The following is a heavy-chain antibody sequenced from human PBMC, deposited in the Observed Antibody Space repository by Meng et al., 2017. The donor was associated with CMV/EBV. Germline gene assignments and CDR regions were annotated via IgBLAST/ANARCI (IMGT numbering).Heavy chain of an antibody. CDR1: GYTFTSYD. CDR2: MNPNSGNT. CDR3: ARSFRFGHSSPTGYYYYGMDV. D-gene: IGHD6-13*01. V-gene: IGHV1-8*01. J-gene: IGHJ6*02. Sequence: ASVKVSCKASGYTFTSYDINWVRQATGQGLEWMGWMNPNSGNTGYAQKFQGRVTMTRNTSISTAYMELSSLKASDTAMYYCARSFRFGHSSPTGYYYYGMDVWGQGTTVTVSS.